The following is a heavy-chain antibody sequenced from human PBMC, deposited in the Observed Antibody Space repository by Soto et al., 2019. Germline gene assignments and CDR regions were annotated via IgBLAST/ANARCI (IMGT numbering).Heavy chain of an antibody. Sequence: SETLSLTCTVSGGSISSSSYYWGWIRQPPGKGLEWIGSIYYSGSTYYNPSLKSRVTISVDTSKNQFSLKLSSVTAADTAVYYCARGGLRAVFYYYGMDVWGQGTTVTVSS. D-gene: IGHD3-10*01. J-gene: IGHJ6*02. CDR2: IYYSGST. CDR1: GGSISSSSYY. V-gene: IGHV4-39*01. CDR3: ARGGLRAVFYYYGMDV.